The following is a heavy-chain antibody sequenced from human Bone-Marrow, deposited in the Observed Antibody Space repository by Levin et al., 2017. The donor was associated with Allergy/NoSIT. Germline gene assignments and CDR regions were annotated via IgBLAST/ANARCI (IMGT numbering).Heavy chain of an antibody. D-gene: IGHD1-7*01. CDR1: GFTFSRYA. V-gene: IGHV3-23*01. CDR3: AREDNWNYDY. CDR2: MSGSGGRT. J-gene: IGHJ4*02. Sequence: GESLKISCAASGFTFSRYAMAWVRQAPGQGLEWVSGMSGSGGRTVYADPVKGRFTISRDNSKNIMYLQMNSLRGEDTALYYCAREDNWNYDYWGQGTLVTVSS.